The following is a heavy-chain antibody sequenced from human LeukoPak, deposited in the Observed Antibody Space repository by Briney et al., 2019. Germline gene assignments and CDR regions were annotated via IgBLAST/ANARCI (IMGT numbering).Heavy chain of an antibody. D-gene: IGHD2-15*01. CDR1: GYSISSGYY. CDR2: IYHSGST. V-gene: IGHV4-38-2*02. J-gene: IGHJ3*02. Sequence: PSETLSLTCTVSGYSISSGYYWGWIRQPPGKGLEWIGSIYHSGSTYYNPSLKSRVTISVDTSKNQFSLKLSSVTAADTAVYYCARFRDIVVEVAAYQRHDAFDIWGQGTMVTVSS. CDR3: ARFRDIVVEVAAYQRHDAFDI.